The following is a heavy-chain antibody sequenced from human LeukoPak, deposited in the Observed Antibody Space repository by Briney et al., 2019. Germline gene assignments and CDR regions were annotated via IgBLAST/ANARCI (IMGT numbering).Heavy chain of an antibody. J-gene: IGHJ4*02. CDR1: VGSFSGYY. CDR2: INHSGST. V-gene: IGHV4-34*01. D-gene: IGHD6-6*01. CDR3: ATVFSSPHGDY. Sequence: PSETLSLTCAVYVGSFSGYYWSWIRQPPRKGLEWSGEINHSGSTNYNPSLKSRVTISVDTSKNQFSLKLSSVTAAYTAVYYCATVFSSPHGDYWGQGTLVTVSS.